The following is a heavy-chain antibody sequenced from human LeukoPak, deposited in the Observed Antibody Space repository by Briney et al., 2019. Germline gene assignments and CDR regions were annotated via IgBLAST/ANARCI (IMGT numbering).Heavy chain of an antibody. CDR2: ISSSSSYI. J-gene: IGHJ4*02. V-gene: IGHV3-21*01. CDR3: ASGYDFWSGYLDY. CDR1: GFTFSSYS. D-gene: IGHD3-3*01. Sequence: GGSLRLSCAASGFTFSSYSMNWVRQAPGKGLEWVSSISSSSSYIYYADSVKGRFTISRDNAKNSLYLQMNSLRAEDTAVYYCASGYDFWSGYLDYWGQGTLVTVSS.